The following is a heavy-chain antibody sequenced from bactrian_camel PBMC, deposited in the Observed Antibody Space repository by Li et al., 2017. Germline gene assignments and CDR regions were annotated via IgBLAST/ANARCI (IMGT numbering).Heavy chain of an antibody. CDR1: GFDFSPAH. CDR3: LSSLGSDEGY. D-gene: IGHD5*01. Sequence: VQLVESGGGLVQPGGSLSLSCVGSGFDFSPAHMNWVRQAPGKGLEWVSRINNGGGSTYYADSLKGRFTISRDNAKNTLYLQLNSLQTEDTAMYYCLSSLGSDEGYWGQGTQVTVS. CDR2: INNGGGST. V-gene: IGHV3S40*01. J-gene: IGHJ4*01.